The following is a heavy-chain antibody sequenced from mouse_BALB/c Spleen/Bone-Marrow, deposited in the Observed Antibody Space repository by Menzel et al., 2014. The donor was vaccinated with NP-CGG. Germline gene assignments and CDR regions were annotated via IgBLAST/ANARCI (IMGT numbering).Heavy chain of an antibody. CDR2: IDPYNGDT. Sequence: EVQVVESGPELVKPGASVKVSCKASGYSFIDYNMYRVKQSHGKSLEWIGYIDPYNGDTNYNQKFKGKATLTVDKSSSTAFMHLNSLTSEDSAVYYCARTPLPWFAYWGQGTLVTVSA. J-gene: IGHJ3*01. CDR3: ARTPLPWFAY. CDR1: GYSFIDYN. V-gene: IGHV1S135*01.